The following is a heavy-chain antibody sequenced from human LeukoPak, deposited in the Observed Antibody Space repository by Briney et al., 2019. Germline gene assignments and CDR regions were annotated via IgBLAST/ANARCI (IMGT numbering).Heavy chain of an antibody. CDR1: GFNFSSYA. CDR2: ISGSGGST. CDR3: AKGGTTMVQGVIIIRDFDY. D-gene: IGHD3-10*01. J-gene: IGHJ4*02. V-gene: IGHV3-23*01. Sequence: GGSLRLSCAASGFNFSSYAMSWVLQAPGKGLEWVTAISGSGGSTYYADSVKGRFTISRDNSKNTLYLQMNSLRAEDTAVYYCAKGGTTMVQGVIIIRDFDYWGQGTLVTVSS.